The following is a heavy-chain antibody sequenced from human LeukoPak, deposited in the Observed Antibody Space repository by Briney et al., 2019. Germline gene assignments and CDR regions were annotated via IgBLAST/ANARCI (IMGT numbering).Heavy chain of an antibody. J-gene: IGHJ6*02. CDR1: GFTFSSYS. V-gene: IGHV3-21*01. CDR3: ARDCSSTSSCYYYYGMDV. D-gene: IGHD2-2*01. Sequence: GGSLRLSCAASGFTFSSYSMNWVRQAPGKGLEWVSSIISSSSYIYYADSVKGRFTISRDNAKNSLYLQMNSLRAEDTAVYYCARDCSSTSSCYYYYGMDVWGQGTTVTVSS. CDR2: IISSSSYI.